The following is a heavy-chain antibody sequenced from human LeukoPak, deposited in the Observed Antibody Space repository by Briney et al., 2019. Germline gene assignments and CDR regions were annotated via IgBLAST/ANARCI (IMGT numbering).Heavy chain of an antibody. Sequence: GGSLRLSCAAAGFTFSTYWMHWIRQAPGKGLVWVSRMKSDGSTNYADSVKGRFTISRDNAKNTLSLQMNSLRPEDTGVYYCARAPSEIGGYYREYFRHWGQGTLVTVSS. D-gene: IGHD3-3*01. CDR2: MKSDGST. CDR1: GFTFSTYW. V-gene: IGHV3-74*01. CDR3: ARAPSEIGGYYREYFRH. J-gene: IGHJ1*01.